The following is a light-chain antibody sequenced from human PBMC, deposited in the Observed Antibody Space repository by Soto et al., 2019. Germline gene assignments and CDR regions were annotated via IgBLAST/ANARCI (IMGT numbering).Light chain of an antibody. Sequence: SYELTQPPSVSVAPGKTARITCGGNNIGSKSVHWYQQKPGQAPVLVIYYDSDRPSGIPERFSGSNSGNTATLTISRVDAGDEADYYCQVWDSSSDHSVVFGGGTKLTVL. CDR1: NIGSKS. J-gene: IGLJ2*01. CDR2: YDS. V-gene: IGLV3-21*04. CDR3: QVWDSSSDHSVV.